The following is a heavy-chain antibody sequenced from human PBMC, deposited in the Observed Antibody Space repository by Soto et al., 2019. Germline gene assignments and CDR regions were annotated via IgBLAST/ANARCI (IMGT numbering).Heavy chain of an antibody. D-gene: IGHD6-13*01. CDR2: IYFSGGT. J-gene: IGHJ4*02. Sequence: ETLSLTCTVSGGSISSYYWSWIRQPPGKGLEWIGYIYFSGGTNYNPSLKSRVTISVDTSKNQFSLKLSSVTAADTAVYYCARESRSWYGSIWDYWGQGTLVTVSS. V-gene: IGHV4-59*12. CDR1: GGSISSYY. CDR3: ARESRSWYGSIWDY.